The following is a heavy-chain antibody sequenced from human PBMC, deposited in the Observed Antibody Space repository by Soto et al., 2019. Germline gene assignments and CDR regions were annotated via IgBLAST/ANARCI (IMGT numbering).Heavy chain of an antibody. D-gene: IGHD6-13*01. V-gene: IGHV3-7*04. CDR1: GFTFSSYW. CDR2: IKQDGSEK. J-gene: IGHJ5*02. CDR3: ARAIGQQLNLRSGWFDP. Sequence: EVQLVESGGGLVQPGGSLRLSCAASGFTFSSYWMSWVRQAPGKGLEWVANIKQDGSEKYYVDSVKGRFTISRDNAKNSLYLQMNSLRAEDTAVYYCARAIGQQLNLRSGWFDPWGQGTLVTVSS.